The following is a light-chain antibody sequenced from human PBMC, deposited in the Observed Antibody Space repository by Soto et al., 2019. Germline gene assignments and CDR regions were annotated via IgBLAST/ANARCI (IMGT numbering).Light chain of an antibody. CDR3: CSYVGGDTLI. CDR2: DVA. Sequence: QSALTQPRPVSGSPGQTVTISCTGTSSDVGFSNYISWYQQHPGEAPKLVIYDVAQRPSGVPDRLSGSRSGKTASLTISGLQADDEADYYCCSYVGGDTLIFGSGTKVTVL. J-gene: IGLJ1*01. V-gene: IGLV2-11*01. CDR1: SSDVGFSNY.